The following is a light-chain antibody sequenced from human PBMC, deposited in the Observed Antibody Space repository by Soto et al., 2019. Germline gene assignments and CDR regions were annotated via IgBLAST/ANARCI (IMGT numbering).Light chain of an antibody. J-gene: IGKJ1*01. CDR3: QQYGSSPWT. CDR1: QSVRSSF. Sequence: EIVVTQSPGTLSLSPGERATLSCRASQSVRSSFLAWYQQKPGQAPRLLIYGTSSRATGIPDRFSGSGSGTDFTLTISRLEPEDFAVYFFQQYGSSPWTFGQRTKVDIK. V-gene: IGKV3-20*01. CDR2: GTS.